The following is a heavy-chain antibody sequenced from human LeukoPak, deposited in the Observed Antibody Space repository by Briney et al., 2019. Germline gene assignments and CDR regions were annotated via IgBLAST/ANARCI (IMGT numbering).Heavy chain of an antibody. CDR3: ASQSTPVLPFDI. CDR2: IYSAGTT. J-gene: IGHJ3*02. V-gene: IGHV3-66*04. Sequence: PGGSLRLSCAPSGFTVSSNYISWVRQAPGKGLEWVSVIYSAGTTYYEDSVKGRFTISRDNSKNTLYLQMNSLRVEDTAVYYCASQSTPVLPFDIWGQGTMVTVSS. CDR1: GFTVSSNY.